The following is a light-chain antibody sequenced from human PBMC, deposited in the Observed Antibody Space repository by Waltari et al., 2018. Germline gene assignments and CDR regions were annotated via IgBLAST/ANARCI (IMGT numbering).Light chain of an antibody. J-gene: IGLJ3*02. Sequence: SYELTQPPSVSVSPGQTASITCSGDKLGDKYASWYQQKPGQSPVVVIYQDTKRPSGIPERFSGSNSGNTATLTISGTQAMDEADYYCQSWDSGTGGVFGGGTKLTVL. CDR1: KLGDKY. V-gene: IGLV3-1*01. CDR3: QSWDSGTGGV. CDR2: QDT.